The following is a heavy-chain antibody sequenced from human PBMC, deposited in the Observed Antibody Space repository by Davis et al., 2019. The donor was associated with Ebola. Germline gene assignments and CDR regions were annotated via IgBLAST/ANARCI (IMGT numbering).Heavy chain of an antibody. CDR2: IWNDGSNK. CDR3: ARGGGYSSGWDDY. D-gene: IGHD6-19*01. CDR1: GFTFSSYG. Sequence: GGSLRLSCAASGFTFSSYGMHWVRQAPGKGLEWVAVIWNDGSNKYYADSVKGRFTISRDNSKNKLYLQMNSLRAEDTAVYYCARGGGYSSGWDDYWGQGTLVTVSS. V-gene: IGHV3-33*01. J-gene: IGHJ4*02.